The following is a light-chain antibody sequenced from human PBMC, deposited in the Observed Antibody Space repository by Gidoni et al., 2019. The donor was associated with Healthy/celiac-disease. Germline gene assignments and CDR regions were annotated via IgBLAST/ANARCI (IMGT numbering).Light chain of an antibody. CDR1: SPNIGAVYD. CDR2: CNS. J-gene: IGLJ3*02. V-gene: IGLV1-40*01. Sequence: QSVLTQPPSVSGAPGQRVTISCTGISPNIGAVYDVHWYQQLPGTAPKLLIYCNSNLPSGVPDRFSGSKSGTSASLAITGLQAEDEADYYCQSYEGSLSGWVFGGGTKLTVL. CDR3: QSYEGSLSGWV.